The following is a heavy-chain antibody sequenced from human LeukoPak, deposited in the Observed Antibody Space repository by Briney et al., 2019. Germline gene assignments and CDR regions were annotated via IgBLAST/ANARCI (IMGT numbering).Heavy chain of an antibody. CDR3: ARGNRGY. V-gene: IGHV3-15*01. Sequence: PGGFLRLSCAASGFTFSNAWMSWVRQAPGKGLEWVGRIKSKTDGGTTDYAAPVKGRFTISRDDSKNTLYLQMNSLRADDTAVYYCARGNRGYWGQGTLVTVSS. CDR1: GFTFSNAW. J-gene: IGHJ4*02. D-gene: IGHD7-27*01. CDR2: IKSKTDGGTT.